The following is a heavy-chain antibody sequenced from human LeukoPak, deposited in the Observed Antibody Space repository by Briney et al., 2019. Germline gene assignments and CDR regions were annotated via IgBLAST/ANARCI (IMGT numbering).Heavy chain of an antibody. D-gene: IGHD6-13*01. J-gene: IGHJ4*02. CDR3: ARDAVSAAAGTPPWFDY. CDR2: IYHSGST. CDR1: GGSISSSSYY. Sequence: PSETLSLTCTVSGGSISSSSYYWGWIRQPPGKGLEWIGSIYHSGSTYYNPSLKSRVTISVDTSKNQFSLKLSSVTAADTAVYYCARDAVSAAAGTPPWFDYWGQGTLVTVSS. V-gene: IGHV4-39*07.